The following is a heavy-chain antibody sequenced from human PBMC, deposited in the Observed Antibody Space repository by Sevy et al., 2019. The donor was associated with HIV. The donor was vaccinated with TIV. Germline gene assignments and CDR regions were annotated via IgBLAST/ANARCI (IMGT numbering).Heavy chain of an antibody. CDR3: GGGVSSGYYKPPYYYGMDV. Sequence: GGSLRLSCAASGFTFSSYWMSWVRQAPGKGLEWVANIKQDGSEKYYVDSVKGRFTISRDNAKNSLYLQMNSLRAEDTAVYYCGGGVSSGYYKPPYYYGMDVWGPGTTVTVSS. CDR1: GFTFSSYW. J-gene: IGHJ6*02. CDR2: IKQDGSEK. V-gene: IGHV3-7*01. D-gene: IGHD3-3*01.